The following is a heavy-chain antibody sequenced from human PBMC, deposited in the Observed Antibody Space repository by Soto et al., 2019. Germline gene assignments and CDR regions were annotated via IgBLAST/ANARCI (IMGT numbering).Heavy chain of an antibody. CDR2: IYHSGST. D-gene: IGHD3-3*01. J-gene: IGHJ5*02. CDR3: AREAKEFLESYPRRHNWFDP. Sequence: SETLSLTCAVSGYSISSGYYWGWIRQPPGKGLEWIGSIYHSGSTYYNPSLKSRVTISVDTSKNQFSLKLSSVTAADTAVYYCAREAKEFLESYPRRHNWFDPWGQGTLVTVSS. CDR1: GYSISSGYY. V-gene: IGHV4-38-2*02.